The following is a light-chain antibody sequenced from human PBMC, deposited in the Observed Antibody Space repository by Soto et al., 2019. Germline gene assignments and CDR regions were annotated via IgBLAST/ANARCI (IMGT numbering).Light chain of an antibody. CDR2: GAS. V-gene: IGKV3-15*01. Sequence: IVMTQSPATLSVFPGERVTLSCRASQSVSTNLGWYQQKPGQAPRLLIYGASTRATGIPARFRGSGSGTDFTLTISSLQSEDFAVYYCQQYHNWPPITFGQGTRLEIK. CDR1: QSVSTN. CDR3: QQYHNWPPIT. J-gene: IGKJ5*01.